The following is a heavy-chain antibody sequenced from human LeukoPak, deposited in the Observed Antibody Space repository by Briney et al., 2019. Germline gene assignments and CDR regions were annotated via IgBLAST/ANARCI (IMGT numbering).Heavy chain of an antibody. V-gene: IGHV4-39*01. D-gene: IGHD3-22*01. Sequence: PSETLSLTCTVSGGSISSSSYYWGWIRQPPGKGLEWIGNIYYSGSTYYNPSLKSRVTISVDTSKNQFSLKLRSVTAADTAVYYCASYDSSGYYGYYFDYWGQGTLVTVSS. CDR2: IYYSGST. CDR1: GGSISSSSYY. J-gene: IGHJ4*02. CDR3: ASYDSSGYYGYYFDY.